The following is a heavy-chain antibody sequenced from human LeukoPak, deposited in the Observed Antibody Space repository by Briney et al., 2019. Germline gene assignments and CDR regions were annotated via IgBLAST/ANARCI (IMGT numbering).Heavy chain of an antibody. CDR1: GFTLTNYD. Sequence: GGSLRLSCAASGFTLTNYDMHWVRQGIGRGLEWVSAIGAAGTLYYPASVKGRFTISREKAKNSLYLQMNSLRAEDTALYYCARDGGNQPWPYAFDIWGQGTMVTVSS. J-gene: IGHJ3*02. CDR2: IGAAGTL. D-gene: IGHD3-16*01. CDR3: ARDGGNQPWPYAFDI. V-gene: IGHV3-13*01.